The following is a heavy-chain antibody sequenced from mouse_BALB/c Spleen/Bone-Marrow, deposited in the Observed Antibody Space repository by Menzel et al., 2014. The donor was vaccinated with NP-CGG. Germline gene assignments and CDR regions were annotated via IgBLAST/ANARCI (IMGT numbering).Heavy chain of an antibody. V-gene: IGHV14-3*02. CDR2: IDPANGNT. CDR1: GFNVKDTY. Sequence: VQLQQSGAELVKPGASVKLSCTASGFNVKDTYMHWVKQRPEQGLEWIGRIDPANGNTKYDPKFQGKATITADTSSNTAYLQLSSLTSEDTTVYYCARYYYGFYFDYWGQGTTLTVSS. J-gene: IGHJ2*01. D-gene: IGHD1-1*01. CDR3: ARYYYGFYFDY.